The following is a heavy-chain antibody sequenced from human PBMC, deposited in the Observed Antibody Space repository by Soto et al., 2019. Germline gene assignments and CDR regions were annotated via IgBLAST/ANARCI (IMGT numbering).Heavy chain of an antibody. D-gene: IGHD2-15*01. CDR3: VRKGYCSGGGCYSDGWFGP. CDR2: IHPSDSDT. V-gene: IGHV5-51*01. Sequence: GESLKISCKGPGYTFINYWIGWVRQVPGRGLEWMGVIHPSDSDTRYSPSFQGQVTISADKSLSTAYLQWRSLKTSDTAIYYCVRKGYCSGGGCYSDGWFGPWGQGTLVTVSS. CDR1: GYTFINYW. J-gene: IGHJ5*02.